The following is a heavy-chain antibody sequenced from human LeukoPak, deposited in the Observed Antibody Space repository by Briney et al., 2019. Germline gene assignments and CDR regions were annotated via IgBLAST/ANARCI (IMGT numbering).Heavy chain of an antibody. Sequence: GGSLRLPWAPSGFPFSSYAISWLRQAPGRGREWVSAISGSGGSTYYADSVKGRFTISRDNSKNTLYLQMNSLRAEDTAVYYCARLTTGTPEVWGQGTLVTVSS. D-gene: IGHD1-1*01. CDR1: GFPFSSYA. CDR3: ARLTTGTPEV. V-gene: IGHV3-23*01. J-gene: IGHJ4*02. CDR2: ISGSGGST.